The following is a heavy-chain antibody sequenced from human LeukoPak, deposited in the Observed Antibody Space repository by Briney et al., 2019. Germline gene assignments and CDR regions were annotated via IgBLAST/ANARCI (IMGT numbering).Heavy chain of an antibody. CDR3: ARYGPKYYFYYMDV. D-gene: IGHD2/OR15-2a*01. CDR1: GYTFTSYG. CDR2: ISVHDGNT. V-gene: IGHV1-18*01. J-gene: IGHJ6*03. Sequence: ASVKVSCKASGYTFTSYGISWVRQAPGQGLEWMGWISVHDGNTKYAQKLQGRVSMTTDISTSTIYMELGSLKYDDTAVYYCARYGPKYYFYYMDVWGNGTVVTVSS.